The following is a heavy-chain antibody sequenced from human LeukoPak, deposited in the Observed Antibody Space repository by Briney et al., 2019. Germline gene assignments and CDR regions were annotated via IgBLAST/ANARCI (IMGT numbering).Heavy chain of an antibody. CDR1: GFTFSSYA. J-gene: IGHJ1*01. V-gene: IGHV3-23*01. CDR3: AKDPENDYGDYGYFQH. CDR2: ISGSGGST. Sequence: QPGGSLRLSCAASGFTFSSYAMSWVRQAPGKGLEWVSAISGSGGSTYYADSVKGRFTISRDNSKNTLYLQMNSLRAEDTAVYYCAKDPENDYGDYGYFQHWGQGTLVTVSS. D-gene: IGHD4-17*01.